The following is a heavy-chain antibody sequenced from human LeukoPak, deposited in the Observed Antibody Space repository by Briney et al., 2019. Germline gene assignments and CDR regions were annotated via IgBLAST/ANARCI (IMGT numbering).Heavy chain of an antibody. Sequence: ASVKVSCKASGYTFTGYYMHWVRQAPGQGLEWMGWINPNSGGTNYAQKFQGGVTMTRDTSISTAYMELSRLRSDDTAVYYCARVVDYSNYYFDYWGQGTLVTVSS. D-gene: IGHD4-11*01. CDR3: ARVVDYSNYYFDY. CDR2: INPNSGGT. CDR1: GYTFTGYY. V-gene: IGHV1-2*02. J-gene: IGHJ4*02.